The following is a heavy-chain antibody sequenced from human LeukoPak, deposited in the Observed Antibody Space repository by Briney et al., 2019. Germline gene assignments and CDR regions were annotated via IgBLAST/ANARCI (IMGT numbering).Heavy chain of an antibody. CDR1: GLTFSNYE. Sequence: PGGSLRLSCAASGLTFSNYEMNWVRQAPGKGLEWVGRIKSKTDGGTTDYAAPVKGRFTISRDDSKNTLYLQMNSLKTEDTAVYYCTTPGSLSPFDYWGQGTLVTVSS. D-gene: IGHD1-26*01. CDR3: TTPGSLSPFDY. J-gene: IGHJ4*02. V-gene: IGHV3-15*01. CDR2: IKSKTDGGTT.